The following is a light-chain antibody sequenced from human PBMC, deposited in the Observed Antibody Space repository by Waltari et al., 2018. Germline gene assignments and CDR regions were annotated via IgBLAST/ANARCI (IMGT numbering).Light chain of an antibody. CDR1: QSINSH. V-gene: IGKV3-15*01. CDR2: HTS. J-gene: IGKJ4*01. CDR3: QQYHDWPLT. Sequence: EIVMTQSPATLSVSPGERATLSCRASQSINSHLGWYQQRPGQAPRLLIYHTSTRATGFPARFSGSGSGTEFTLTISSLQSEDFAVYYRQQYHDWPLTFGGGTKVEI.